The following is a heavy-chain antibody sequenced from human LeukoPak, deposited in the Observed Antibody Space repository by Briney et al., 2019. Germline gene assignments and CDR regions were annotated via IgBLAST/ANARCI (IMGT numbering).Heavy chain of an antibody. J-gene: IGHJ4*02. CDR1: GSTFSTFW. CDR2: ISGSGGST. Sequence: PGGSLRLSCVASGSTFSTFWMSWVRQAPGKGLEWVSAISGSGGSTYYADSVKGRFTISRDNSKNTLYLQMNSLRAEDTAVYYCAKDKVGGYWGQGTLVTVSS. V-gene: IGHV3-23*01. D-gene: IGHD3-16*01. CDR3: AKDKVGGY.